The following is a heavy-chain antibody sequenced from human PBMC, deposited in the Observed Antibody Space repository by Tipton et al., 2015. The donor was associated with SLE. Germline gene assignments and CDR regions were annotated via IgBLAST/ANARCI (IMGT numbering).Heavy chain of an antibody. CDR2: SSYSGSI. V-gene: IGHV4-59*11. Sequence: TLSLTCTVSGGSISSHYWSWSRQPPGKGLEWIGYSSYSGSISYNPSLKSRVTISVDTSKNQFSLQLSSVTSADTAVYYCAREWGDAFDIWGQGTMVTVSS. D-gene: IGHD3-16*01. J-gene: IGHJ3*02. CDR3: AREWGDAFDI. CDR1: GGSISSHY.